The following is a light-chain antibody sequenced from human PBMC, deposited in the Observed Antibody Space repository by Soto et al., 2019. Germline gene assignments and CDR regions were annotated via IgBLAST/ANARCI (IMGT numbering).Light chain of an antibody. CDR1: QSVTTN. J-gene: IGKJ1*01. CDR3: QQYINWPPWT. Sequence: EIVMTQSPATLSVSPGERATLSCRASQSVTTNLAWYQQKPGQAPILLIYGASTRAAGVPARFSGSGSGTEFTLTISSLQSEDFAVYYCQQYINWPPWTFGQGTKVEIK. V-gene: IGKV3-15*01. CDR2: GAS.